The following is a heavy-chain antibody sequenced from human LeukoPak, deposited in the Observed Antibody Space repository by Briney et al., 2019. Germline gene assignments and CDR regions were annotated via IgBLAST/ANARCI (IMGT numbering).Heavy chain of an antibody. CDR2: IWYDGSNK. Sequence: GGSLRLSCAASGFTFSSYGMHWVRQAPGKGLEWVAVIWYDGSNKYYADSVKGRFTISRDDSKNTLYLQMNSLKTEDTAVYYCTTSGSWFGDPPQDYWGQGTLVTVSS. J-gene: IGHJ4*02. CDR1: GFTFSSYG. V-gene: IGHV3-33*01. CDR3: TTSGSWFGDPPQDY. D-gene: IGHD3-10*01.